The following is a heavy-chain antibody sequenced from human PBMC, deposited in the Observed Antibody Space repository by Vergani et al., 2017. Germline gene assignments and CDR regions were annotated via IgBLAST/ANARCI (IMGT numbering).Heavy chain of an antibody. Sequence: QVQLVQSGAEVKKPGSSVKVSCKASGGTFSSYAISLVRQAPGQGLEWMGRIIPILGIANYAQKFQGRVPITADKSTSTAYMELSSLRSEDTAVYYCARGGYSGYVMGYWGQGTLVTVSS. CDR3: ARGGYSGYVMGY. D-gene: IGHD5-12*01. CDR1: GGTFSSYA. CDR2: IIPILGIA. V-gene: IGHV1-69*04. J-gene: IGHJ4*02.